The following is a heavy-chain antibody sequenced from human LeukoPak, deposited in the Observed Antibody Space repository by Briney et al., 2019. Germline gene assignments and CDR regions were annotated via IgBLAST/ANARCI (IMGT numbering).Heavy chain of an antibody. CDR3: ARGVEAMVRGVIMIDFDY. D-gene: IGHD3-10*01. CDR2: ISAYNGNT. Sequence: ASVKVSCKASGYTFTSYGISWVRQAPGQGLEWMGWISAYNGNTNYAQKLQGRVTMTTDTSTSTAYMELRSLRSDDTAVYYCARGVEAMVRGVIMIDFDYWGQGTLVTVSS. V-gene: IGHV1-18*04. CDR1: GYTFTSYG. J-gene: IGHJ4*02.